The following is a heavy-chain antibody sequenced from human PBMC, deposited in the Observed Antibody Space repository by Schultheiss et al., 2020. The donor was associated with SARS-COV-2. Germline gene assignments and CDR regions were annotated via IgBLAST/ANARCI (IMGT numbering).Heavy chain of an antibody. CDR2: IYYSGST. J-gene: IGHJ6*02. Sequence: SQTLSLTCTVSGGSISSYYWSWIRQPPGKGLEWIGYIYYSGSTNYNPSLKSRVTISVDTSKNQFSLNLSSVTAADTAVYYCARHHFSGYCTGGSCEYYYYYYGMDVWGQGTTVTVSS. CDR1: GGSISSYY. D-gene: IGHD2-15*01. CDR3: ARHHFSGYCTGGSCEYYYYYYGMDV. V-gene: IGHV4-59*08.